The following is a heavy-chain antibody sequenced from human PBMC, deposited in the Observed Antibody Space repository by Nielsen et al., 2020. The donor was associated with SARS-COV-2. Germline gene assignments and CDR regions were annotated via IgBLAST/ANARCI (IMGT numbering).Heavy chain of an antibody. Sequence: GGSLRPSCAASGFTFSSYEMNWVRQAPGKGLEWVSYISSSGGTILYADSVKGRFTISRDNAKNSLYLQLNSLRVEDTAVYYCARVLAVGGRPRPLDSWGQGTLVTVSS. CDR3: ARVLAVGGRPRPLDS. V-gene: IGHV3-48*03. J-gene: IGHJ4*02. CDR2: ISSSGGTI. D-gene: IGHD6-19*01. CDR1: GFTFSSYE.